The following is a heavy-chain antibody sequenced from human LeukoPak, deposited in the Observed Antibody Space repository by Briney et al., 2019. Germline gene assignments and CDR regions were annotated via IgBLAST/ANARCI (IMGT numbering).Heavy chain of an antibody. CDR3: ARRRLWFGELLGWFDP. J-gene: IGHJ5*02. V-gene: IGHV4-34*01. D-gene: IGHD3-10*01. CDR1: GGSFSGYY. Sequence: PSETLSLTCAVYGGSFSGYYWSWIRQPPGKGLEWIGEINHSGSTNYNPSLKSRVTISVDTSKNQFSLKLSSVTAADTAVYYCARRRLWFGELLGWFDPWGQGTLVTVSS. CDR2: INHSGST.